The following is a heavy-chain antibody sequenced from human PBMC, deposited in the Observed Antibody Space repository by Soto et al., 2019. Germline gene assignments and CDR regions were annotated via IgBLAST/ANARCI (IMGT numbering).Heavy chain of an antibody. Sequence: SETLSLTCTVSCGSVSSGDYYWSWIWQPPGKGLEWIGYIYYSGNTNYNPSLKSRVIISVDTSKNLFSLKLTSVTAADTAVYYCARIPVDTSMIYWLDPWGQGTLVTVSS. CDR3: ARIPVDTSMIYWLDP. CDR1: CGSVSSGDYY. D-gene: IGHD5-18*01. CDR2: IYYSGNT. J-gene: IGHJ5*02. V-gene: IGHV4-61*08.